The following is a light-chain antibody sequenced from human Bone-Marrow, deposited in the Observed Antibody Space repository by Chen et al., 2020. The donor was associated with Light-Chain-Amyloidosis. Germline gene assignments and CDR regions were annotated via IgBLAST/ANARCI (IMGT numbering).Light chain of an antibody. CDR2: DVS. CDR3: NSYTTSDTYV. V-gene: IGLV2-14*03. Sequence: QSALTQPASVSGSPGPSITISCPGTSGDVGPYNYVSWYQQHPGKAPTLLIYDVSNRPSGVSNRFSGSKSGNTASLTISGLQAEDEADYYCNSYTTSDTYVFGTGTEVTVL. CDR1: SGDVGPYNY. J-gene: IGLJ1*01.